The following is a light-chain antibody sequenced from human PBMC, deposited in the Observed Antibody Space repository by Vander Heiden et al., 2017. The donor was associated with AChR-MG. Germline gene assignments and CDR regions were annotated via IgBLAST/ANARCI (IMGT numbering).Light chain of an antibody. CDR3: QQYNTGPPDYT. V-gene: IGKV3D-15*01. CDR2: GAS. J-gene: IGKJ2*01. Sequence: EIVMTQSPATLSVSPGEGATLSCTASESVYTNLAWYQQKPGQAPTLIIYGASTRATGIPARFSDSGSGTDFTLTISSLQSEDFAVYFCQQYNTGPPDYTFGQGTKLEIK. CDR1: ESVYTN.